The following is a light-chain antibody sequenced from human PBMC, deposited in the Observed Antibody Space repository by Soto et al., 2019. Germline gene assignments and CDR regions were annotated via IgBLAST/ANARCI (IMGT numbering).Light chain of an antibody. V-gene: IGKV3-20*01. CDR3: HHSGSSPRT. CDR2: GAS. Sequence: EIVLTQSPGTPSLSPGDRATLSCRASQSVSSNYLAWYQQKPGQAPRLLLYGASMRATGIPDRFSASGSGAAFTLTIRRLEPEDFATYFCHHSGSSPRTFGQGTKVEIK. CDR1: QSVSSNY. J-gene: IGKJ1*01.